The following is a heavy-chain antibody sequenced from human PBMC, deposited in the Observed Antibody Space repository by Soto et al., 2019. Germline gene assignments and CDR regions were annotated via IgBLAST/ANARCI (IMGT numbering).Heavy chain of an antibody. J-gene: IGHJ5*02. CDR1: GFSLTTRGVG. Sequence: QITLKESGPTLVKPTQTLTLTCTFSGFSLTTRGVGVGWIRQPPGKALECLALIYWDDDKRYSPSLQSRLSITKHTSKNQVVLTMTNVDPVDTATYYCAHIPNYYQYDWFDPWAREPWSPSPQ. V-gene: IGHV2-5*02. D-gene: IGHD3-16*01. CDR3: AHIPNYYQYDWFDP. CDR2: IYWDDDK.